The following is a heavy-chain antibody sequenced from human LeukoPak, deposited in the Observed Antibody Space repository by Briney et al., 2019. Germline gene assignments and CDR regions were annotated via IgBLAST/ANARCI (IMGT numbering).Heavy chain of an antibody. CDR3: ARGLTPGYSSSWYGFDP. D-gene: IGHD6-13*01. J-gene: IGHJ5*02. CDR1: GGSISSYY. V-gene: IGHV4-59*01. Sequence: SETLSLTCTVSGGSISSYYWSWIRQPPGKGLEWIGYIYYSGSTNYNPSLKSRVTISVDTSKNQFSLKLSSVTAADTAVYYCARGLTPGYSSSWYGFDPWGQGTLVTVSS. CDR2: IYYSGST.